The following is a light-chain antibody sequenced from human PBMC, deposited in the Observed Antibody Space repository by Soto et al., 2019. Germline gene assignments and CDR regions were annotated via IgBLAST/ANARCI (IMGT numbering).Light chain of an antibody. J-gene: IGLJ2*01. CDR1: RSDVGGYNY. V-gene: IGLV2-14*03. CDR2: DVT. Sequence: QSALTQPASVSGFPGQSITISCTGSRSDVGGYNYVSWYQQHPAKAPKMIIYDVTSRPSGVSNRFSGSKSGNTASLTISGLQAEDEADYYCPSFTTANPFVVFGRGTKPTAL. CDR3: PSFTTANPFVV.